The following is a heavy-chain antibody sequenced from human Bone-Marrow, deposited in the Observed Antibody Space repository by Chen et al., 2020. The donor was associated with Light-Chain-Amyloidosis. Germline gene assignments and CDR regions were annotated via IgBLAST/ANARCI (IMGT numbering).Heavy chain of an antibody. D-gene: IGHD3-10*01. CDR3: VRDYYASIDS. CDR2: IKQDGSEK. CDR1: GFPFSTSW. V-gene: IGHV3-7*05. J-gene: IGHJ4*02. Sequence: EVQLVESGGGLVQPGGSLSVSFEASGFPFSTSWMAWVRQAPGKGLEWVANIKQDGSEKYYVDSVKGRFTMSRDNAKNSMSLQMNSLRAEDTAIYYCVRDYYASIDSWGQGTLVTVSS.